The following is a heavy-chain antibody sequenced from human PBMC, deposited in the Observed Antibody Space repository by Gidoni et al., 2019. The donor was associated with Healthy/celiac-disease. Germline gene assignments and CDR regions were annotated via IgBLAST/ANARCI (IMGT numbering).Heavy chain of an antibody. CDR2: IYYSGST. Sequence: QLQLQESGPGLVKPSETLSLTCTVSGGSISSSSYYWGWIRQPPGKGLEWIGSIYYSGSTDYNPSLKSRVTISVDTSKNQFSLKLSSVTAADTAVYYCARDTYYYGSGSQDYWGQGTLVTVSS. J-gene: IGHJ4*02. CDR3: ARDTYYYGSGSQDY. CDR1: GGSISSSSYY. D-gene: IGHD3-10*01. V-gene: IGHV4-39*07.